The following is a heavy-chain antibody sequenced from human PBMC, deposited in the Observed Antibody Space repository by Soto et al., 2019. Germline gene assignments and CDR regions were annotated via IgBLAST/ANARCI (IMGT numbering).Heavy chain of an antibody. CDR1: GFTFSSYG. CDR2: ISYDGSNK. V-gene: IGHV3-30*18. J-gene: IGHJ4*02. D-gene: IGHD6-19*01. Sequence: GGSLRLSCAASGFTFSSYGMHWVRQAPGKGLEWVAVISYDGSNKYYADSVKGRFTISRDNSKNTLYLQMNSLRAEDTAVYYCAKRKGPYSSGWYYFDYWGQGTLVTVSS. CDR3: AKRKGPYSSGWYYFDY.